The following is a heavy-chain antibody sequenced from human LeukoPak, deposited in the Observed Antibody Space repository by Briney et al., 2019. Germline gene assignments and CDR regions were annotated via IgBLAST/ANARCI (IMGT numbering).Heavy chain of an antibody. J-gene: IGHJ6*03. CDR2: MNPNSGNT. CDR1: GYTFTSYD. D-gene: IGHD3-10*01. V-gene: IGHV1-8*03. CDR3: ARAKVGGSYSPDYYYYYMDV. Sequence: ASMKVSCKASGYTFTSYDINWVRQATGQGLEWMGWMNPNSGNTGYAQKFQGRVTITRNTSISTAYMELSSLRSEDTAVYYCARAKVGGSYSPDYYYYYMDVWGKGTTVTVSS.